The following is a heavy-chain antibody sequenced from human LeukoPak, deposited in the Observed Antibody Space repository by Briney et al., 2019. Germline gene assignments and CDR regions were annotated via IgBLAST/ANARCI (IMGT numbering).Heavy chain of an antibody. CDR2: IKQDGSEK. Sequence: PGGSLRLSCAASGFTFSGYWMSWVRQAPGKGLEWVANIKQDGSEKYYVDSVKGRFTISRDNAKNSLYLQMNSLRAEDTAVYYCARDIVVVPAASHFDYWGQGTLVTVSS. CDR1: GFTFSGYW. CDR3: ARDIVVVPAASHFDY. V-gene: IGHV3-7*01. D-gene: IGHD2-2*01. J-gene: IGHJ4*02.